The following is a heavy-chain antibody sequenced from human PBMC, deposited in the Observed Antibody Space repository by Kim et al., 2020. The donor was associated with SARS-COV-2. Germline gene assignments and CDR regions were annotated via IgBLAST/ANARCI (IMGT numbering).Heavy chain of an antibody. Sequence: SETLSLTCAVYGGSFSGYYWSWIRQPPGKGLEWIGEINHSGSTNYNPSLKSRVTISVDTSKNQFSLKLSSVTAADTAVYYCARGGEDIVVVPALEGLWHYYYGMDVWGQGTTVTVSS. D-gene: IGHD2-2*01. CDR3: ARGGEDIVVVPALEGLWHYYYGMDV. CDR1: GGSFSGYY. J-gene: IGHJ6*02. V-gene: IGHV4-34*01. CDR2: INHSGST.